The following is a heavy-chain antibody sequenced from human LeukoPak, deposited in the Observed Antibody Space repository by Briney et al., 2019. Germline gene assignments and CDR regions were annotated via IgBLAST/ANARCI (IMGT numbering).Heavy chain of an antibody. CDR1: GGSISSSSYY. V-gene: IGHV4-39*07. J-gene: IGHJ3*02. D-gene: IGHD1-26*01. CDR2: IYYSGST. Sequence: SETLSLTCTVSGGSISSSSYYWGWIRQPPGKGLEWIGSIYYSGSTYYNPSLKSRVTISVDTSKNQFSLKLSSVTAADTAVYYCARGIVVGATTPNDAFDIWGQGTMVTVSS. CDR3: ARGIVVGATTPNDAFDI.